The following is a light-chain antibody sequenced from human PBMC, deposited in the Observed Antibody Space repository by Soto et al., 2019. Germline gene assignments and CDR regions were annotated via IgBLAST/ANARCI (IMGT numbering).Light chain of an antibody. Sequence: EIVLTQSPATLSLSPGERATLSCRASQSVSSYLAWYQQKPGQAPRLLIYDASNRATGIPARFSGSGSGTDFTRTISRLEPEDFAVYYFQQRSNCPLTFGGGTKVEIK. CDR1: QSVSSY. CDR3: QQRSNCPLT. J-gene: IGKJ4*01. V-gene: IGKV3-11*01. CDR2: DAS.